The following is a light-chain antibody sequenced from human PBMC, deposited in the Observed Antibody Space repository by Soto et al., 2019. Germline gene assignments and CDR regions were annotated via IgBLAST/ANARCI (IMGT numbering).Light chain of an antibody. CDR2: LNSDGSH. V-gene: IGLV4-69*01. CDR3: QTWGTGIHV. CDR1: SGHSSYA. J-gene: IGLJ1*01. Sequence: SASASLGASVKLTCTLSSGHSSYAIAWHQQQPEKGPRYLMKLNSDGSHSKGDGIPDRFSGSSSGAERYLIISSLQSEDEADYYCQTWGTGIHVFGTGTKLTVL.